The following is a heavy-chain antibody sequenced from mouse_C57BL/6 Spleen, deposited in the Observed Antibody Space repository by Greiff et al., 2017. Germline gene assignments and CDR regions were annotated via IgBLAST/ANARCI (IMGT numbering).Heavy chain of an antibody. J-gene: IGHJ2*01. Sequence: EVQVVESGGGLVKPGGSLKLSCAASGFTFSSYAMSWVRQTPEKRLEWVATISDGGSYTYYPDNVKGRFTISRDNAKNNLYLQMSHLKSEDTAMYYCARVYYYGSRTGFDYWGQGTTLTVSS. V-gene: IGHV5-4*01. CDR3: ARVYYYGSRTGFDY. D-gene: IGHD1-1*01. CDR1: GFTFSSYA. CDR2: ISDGGSYT.